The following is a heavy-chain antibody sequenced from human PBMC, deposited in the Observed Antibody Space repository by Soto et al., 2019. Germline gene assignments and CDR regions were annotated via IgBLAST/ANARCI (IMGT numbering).Heavy chain of an antibody. V-gene: IGHV3-30*18. CDR2: ISYDEIDK. CDR1: GLTFTSHP. D-gene: IGHD6-19*01. Sequence: GGSLRLSWESSGLTFTSHPVHWVRQTPGKGLEWVAAISYDEIDKKYASSVKGRFTVSRDNFKNTVHLQMNSLRAEDTAVYYCAKAVYSSTYARGLDVWGQGTTVTVSS. J-gene: IGHJ6*02. CDR3: AKAVYSSTYARGLDV.